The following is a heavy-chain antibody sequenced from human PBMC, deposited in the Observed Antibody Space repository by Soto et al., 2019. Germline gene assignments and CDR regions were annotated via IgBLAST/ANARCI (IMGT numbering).Heavy chain of an antibody. D-gene: IGHD1-1*01. Sequence: QVQLVQSGPELKKPGASVKVSCKTSGYSFHNSGISWVRQAPGQGLEWMGWTSVLNGYAHYGQKFQGRVIMTADTFTSTAYMELRGLRSDDTAMYYCSKNGTTWFASWGQGNPVTVSS. V-gene: IGHV1-18*01. CDR2: TSVLNGYA. J-gene: IGHJ5*01. CDR1: GYSFHNSG. CDR3: SKNGTTWFAS.